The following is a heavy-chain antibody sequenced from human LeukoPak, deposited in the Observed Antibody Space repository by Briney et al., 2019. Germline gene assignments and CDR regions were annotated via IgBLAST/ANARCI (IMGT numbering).Heavy chain of an antibody. J-gene: IGHJ3*02. Sequence: SETLSLTCSVSGGSIRSYYWSYIRQPPGKGLEWIGYIYFSGSPNYNPSLLSRVTMSVDTSKNQFSLQLHSVTAADTAVYYCARHGQPKNWGSAFDIWGQGTMVTVSS. CDR1: GGSIRSYY. CDR3: ARHGQPKNWGSAFDI. D-gene: IGHD7-27*01. CDR2: IYFSGSP. V-gene: IGHV4-59*08.